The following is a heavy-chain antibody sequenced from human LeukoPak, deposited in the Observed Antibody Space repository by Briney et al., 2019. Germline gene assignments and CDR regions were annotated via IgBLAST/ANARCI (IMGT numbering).Heavy chain of an antibody. CDR3: ARQVMYYDFWSGYYEYYYYGMDV. CDR1: GGSISSYY. CDR2: IYTSGST. Sequence: SETLSLTCTVSGGSISSYYWSWIRQPAGKGLEWIGRIYTSGSTNYNPSLKSRVTISVDTSKNQFSLKLSSVTAADTAVYYCARQVMYYDFWSGYYEYYYYGMDVWGQGTTVTVSS. J-gene: IGHJ6*02. V-gene: IGHV4-4*07. D-gene: IGHD3-3*01.